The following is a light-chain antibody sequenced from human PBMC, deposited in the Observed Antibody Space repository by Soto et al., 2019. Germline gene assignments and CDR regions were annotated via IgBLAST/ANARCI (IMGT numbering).Light chain of an antibody. Sequence: EIVLTQSPGTVSLSPGERATLSFMASQSLSINYLAWYQQKPGQTPRLLIYDTSSRAAGIPDRFSGSGSGTDFTLTISRVEPEDFAVYYCHHYGTSFTFGGGTKVDIK. CDR3: HHYGTSFT. V-gene: IGKV3-20*01. J-gene: IGKJ4*01. CDR2: DTS. CDR1: QSLSINY.